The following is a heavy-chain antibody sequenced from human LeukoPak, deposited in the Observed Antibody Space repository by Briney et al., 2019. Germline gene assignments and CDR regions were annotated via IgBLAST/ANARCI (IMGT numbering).Heavy chain of an antibody. CDR2: IYYSGST. CDR1: GGSISSYY. D-gene: IGHD6-6*01. J-gene: IGHJ4*02. V-gene: IGHV4-59*12. CDR3: ARYEYSSSSYYFDY. Sequence: SETLSLTCTVSGGSISSYYWSWIRQPPGKGLEWIGYIYYSGSTYYNPSLKSRVTISVDTSKNQFSLKLSSVTAADTAVYYCARYEYSSSSYYFDYWGQGTLVTVSS.